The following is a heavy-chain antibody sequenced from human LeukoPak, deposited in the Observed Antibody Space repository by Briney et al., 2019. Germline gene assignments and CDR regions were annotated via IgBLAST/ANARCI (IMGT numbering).Heavy chain of an antibody. V-gene: IGHV4-4*02. Sequence: PSETLSLTCAVSGGSITGSDWCWWTWVRQPPGKGLEWIGEIYHSGSTNYNPSLKSRVTISLDKSKNQFSLTLTSVTAADTAMYYRATRYSVWPKWGPGTLVTVSS. CDR2: IYHSGST. J-gene: IGHJ4*02. CDR1: GGSITGSDW. CDR3: ATRYSVWPK. D-gene: IGHD5/OR15-5a*01.